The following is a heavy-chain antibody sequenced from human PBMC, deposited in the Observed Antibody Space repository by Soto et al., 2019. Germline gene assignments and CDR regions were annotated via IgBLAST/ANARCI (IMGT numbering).Heavy chain of an antibody. D-gene: IGHD1-1*01. Sequence: PGGSLRLSCAASGFTFSSYSMNWVRQAPGKGLEWVSSISSSSGYTYYADSVKGRLTISRDNAKNSLYLQMNSLRAEDTAVYYCVRYQTGPTDLDYCGQGTLVTVSS. J-gene: IGHJ4*02. CDR2: ISSSSGYT. CDR1: GFTFSSYS. V-gene: IGHV3-21*01. CDR3: VRYQTGPTDLDY.